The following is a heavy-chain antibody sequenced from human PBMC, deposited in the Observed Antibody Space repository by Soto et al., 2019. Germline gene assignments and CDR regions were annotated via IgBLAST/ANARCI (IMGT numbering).Heavy chain of an antibody. Sequence: GASVKVSCKASGGTSSSYAISWVRQAPGQGLEWMGGIIPIFGTANYAQKFQGRVTITADESTSTAYMELSSLRSEDTAVYYCARDLYDYVWGSYRYYFDYWGQGTLVTVSS. CDR1: GGTSSSYA. V-gene: IGHV1-69*13. CDR3: ARDLYDYVWGSYRYYFDY. D-gene: IGHD3-16*02. CDR2: IIPIFGTA. J-gene: IGHJ4*02.